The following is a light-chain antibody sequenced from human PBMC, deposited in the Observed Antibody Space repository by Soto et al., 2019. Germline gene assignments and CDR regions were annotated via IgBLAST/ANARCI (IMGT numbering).Light chain of an antibody. CDR3: VQGTHWPWT. V-gene: IGKV2-30*01. CDR2: QVS. J-gene: IGKJ1*01. Sequence: DVVMTQSPLSLPVTLGQPASISCRSSQGLVYSDRNTFLNWFQQRPGQSPRRLIYQVSNRDSGVPDRFSGSGSGTDFTLKISRVEAEDVGVYYCVQGTHWPWTFGQGTKVEIK. CDR1: QGLVYSDRNTF.